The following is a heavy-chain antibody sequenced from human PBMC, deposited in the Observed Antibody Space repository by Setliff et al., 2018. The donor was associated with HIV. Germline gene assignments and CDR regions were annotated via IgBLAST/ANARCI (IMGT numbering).Heavy chain of an antibody. CDR3: ARVPNQELYFYGMDV. Sequence: VKVSCKASGGTFSNYAISWVRQAPGQGLEWMGGIIPIFGSINYAQKFQGRVTITTDESTSTAYMELSSLRSEDTAVYYCARVPNQELYFYGMDVWGQGTTVTVSS. CDR1: GGTFSNYA. CDR2: IIPIFGSI. J-gene: IGHJ6*02. D-gene: IGHD1-7*01. V-gene: IGHV1-69*13.